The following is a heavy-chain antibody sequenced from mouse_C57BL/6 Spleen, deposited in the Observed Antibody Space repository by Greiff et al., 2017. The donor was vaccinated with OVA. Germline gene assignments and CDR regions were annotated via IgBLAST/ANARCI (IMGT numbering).Heavy chain of an antibody. J-gene: IGHJ1*03. CDR3: APADHWYFDV. V-gene: IGHV1-64*01. CDR1: GYTFTSYW. CDR2: IHPNSGST. Sequence: VQLQQPGAELVKPGASVKLSCKASGYTFTSYWMHWVKQRPGQGLEWIGMIHPNSGSTNYNEKFKGKATLTVDKSSSTAYMQLSSRKSEDAAVYYCAPADHWYFDVWGTGTTVTVSS.